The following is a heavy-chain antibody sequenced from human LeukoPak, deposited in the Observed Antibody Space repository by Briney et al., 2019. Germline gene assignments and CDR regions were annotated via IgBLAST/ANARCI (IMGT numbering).Heavy chain of an antibody. Sequence: NPSETLSLTCTVSGGSISSGSYYWSWIRQPAGKGLEWIGRIYTSGSTNYNPSLKSRVTISVDTSKNQFSLKLSSVTAADTAVYYCARVAQTDDFWRDYYYYMDVWGKGTTVTVSS. CDR1: GGSISSGSYY. CDR2: IYTSGST. D-gene: IGHD3-3*01. CDR3: ARVAQTDDFWRDYYYYMDV. V-gene: IGHV4-61*02. J-gene: IGHJ6*03.